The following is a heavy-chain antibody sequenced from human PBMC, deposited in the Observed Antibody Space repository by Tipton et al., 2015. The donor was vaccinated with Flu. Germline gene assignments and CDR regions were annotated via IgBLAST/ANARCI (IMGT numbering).Heavy chain of an antibody. CDR3: ARGRRWSSSPGHFDY. Sequence: LRLSCTVSGGSISSYYWSWIRQPPGKGLEWIGYIYYSGSTNYNPSLKSRVTISVDTSKNQFSLKLSSVTAADTAVYYCARGRRWSSSPGHFDYWGQGTLVTVSS. CDR1: GGSISSYY. D-gene: IGHD6-6*01. CDR2: IYYSGST. J-gene: IGHJ4*02. V-gene: IGHV4-59*08.